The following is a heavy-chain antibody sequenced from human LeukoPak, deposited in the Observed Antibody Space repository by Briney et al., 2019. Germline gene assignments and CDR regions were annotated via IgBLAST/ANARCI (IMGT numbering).Heavy chain of an antibody. D-gene: IGHD2-21*01. CDR1: GGSIKRDNFV. Sequence: PSETLSLTCNVSGGSIKRDNFVWSWIRQPPGKGLEWIGYIFSSANTYYNHALKVGVTITVNTSTNHISLTLRSVSASDTAAYVCAGSTYCYDRSAFFFPVYFGYWGQGIQVTVSS. V-gene: IGHV4-30-4*01. CDR2: IFSSANT. J-gene: IGHJ4*02. CDR3: AGSTYCYDRSAFFFPVYFGY.